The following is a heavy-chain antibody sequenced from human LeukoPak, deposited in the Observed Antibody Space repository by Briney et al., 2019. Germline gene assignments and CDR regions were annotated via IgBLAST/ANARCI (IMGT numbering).Heavy chain of an antibody. J-gene: IGHJ5*02. V-gene: IGHV1-8*03. Sequence: ASVKVSCKASGYTFTSYDINWVRQATGQGLERMGWMNPNSGNTGYAQKFQGRVTITRNTSISTAYMELSSLRSEDTAVYYCARGRRGYSGYVSVHWFDPWGQGTLVTVSS. CDR1: GYTFTSYD. CDR3: ARGRRGYSGYVSVHWFDP. CDR2: MNPNSGNT. D-gene: IGHD5-12*01.